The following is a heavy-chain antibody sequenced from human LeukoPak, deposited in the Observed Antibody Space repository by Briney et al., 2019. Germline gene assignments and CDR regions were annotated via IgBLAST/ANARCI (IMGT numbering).Heavy chain of an antibody. V-gene: IGHV4-4*09. Sequence: PSETLSLTCTVSGGSISSYHWSWIRQSPGKGLEWIGYIYPSGGTNYNPSLKSRVTISVDRSKNQFSLKLSSVTAADTAVYYCARFAYCGSGCWYYFDYWGQGALVTVSS. CDR1: GGSISSYH. J-gene: IGHJ4*02. D-gene: IGHD2-21*02. CDR2: IYPSGGT. CDR3: ARFAYCGSGCWYYFDY.